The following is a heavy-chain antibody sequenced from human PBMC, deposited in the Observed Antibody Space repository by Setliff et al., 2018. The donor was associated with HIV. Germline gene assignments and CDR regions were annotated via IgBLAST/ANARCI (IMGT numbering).Heavy chain of an antibody. V-gene: IGHV4-38-2*02. Sequence: LSLTCTVSAYSIRNGYYWGWIRQSPGKGLEWIGTLYYDGNTYYNPSLKSRVTMSVDTSKNQFSLNLNSVTAADTAVYYCARETIRSGHPSEAGFDFWGQGALVTVSS. CDR1: AYSIRNGYY. CDR3: ARETIRSGHPSEAGFDF. CDR2: LYYDGNT. J-gene: IGHJ4*02. D-gene: IGHD6-19*01.